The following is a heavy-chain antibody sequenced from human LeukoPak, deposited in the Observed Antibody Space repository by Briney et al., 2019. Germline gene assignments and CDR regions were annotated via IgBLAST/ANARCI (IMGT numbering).Heavy chain of an antibody. Sequence: GESLKISCKGSGYSFTSYWIGWVRQMPGKGLEWMGIIYPGDSDTRYSPSFQGQVTISADKSISTAYLQWSSLKASDTGMYYCARLAGIAVAGTTPGAFDIWGQGTMVTVSS. CDR3: ARLAGIAVAGTTPGAFDI. CDR1: GYSFTSYW. V-gene: IGHV5-51*01. J-gene: IGHJ3*02. D-gene: IGHD6-19*01. CDR2: IYPGDSDT.